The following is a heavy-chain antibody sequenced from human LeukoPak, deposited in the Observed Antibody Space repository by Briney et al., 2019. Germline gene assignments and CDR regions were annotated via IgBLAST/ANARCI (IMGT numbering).Heavy chain of an antibody. CDR1: GFTFSDYY. J-gene: IGHJ4*02. V-gene: IGHV3-11*01. CDR2: ISSSGITI. CDR3: ATLRTSGWYQDS. D-gene: IGHD6-19*01. Sequence: GGSLRLSCAVSGFTFSDYYMSWIRQAPGEGLEWVSYISSSGITIYYADSVKGRFTVSRDNAKRSLYLQMNGLRAEDTAVYYCATLRTSGWYQDSWGQGTLVTVSS.